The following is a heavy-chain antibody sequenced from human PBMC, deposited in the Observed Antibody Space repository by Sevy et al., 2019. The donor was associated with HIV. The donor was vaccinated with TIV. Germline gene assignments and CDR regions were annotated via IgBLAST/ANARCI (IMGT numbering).Heavy chain of an antibody. J-gene: IGHJ2*01. Sequence: GESLKISCAASGFTFSSYAMSWVRQAPGKGLEWVSGISGSGGTTYYADSVKGRFTISRDNSKNTLYLQMNSLRAEDTAVYYCARHGPSYCSGGTCSDAWHFDLWGRGTLVTVSS. CDR1: GFTFSSYA. D-gene: IGHD2-15*01. CDR3: ARHGPSYCSGGTCSDAWHFDL. CDR2: ISGSGGTT. V-gene: IGHV3-23*01.